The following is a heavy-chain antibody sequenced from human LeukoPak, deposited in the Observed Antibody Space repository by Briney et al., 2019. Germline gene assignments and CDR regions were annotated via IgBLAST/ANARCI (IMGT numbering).Heavy chain of an antibody. Sequence: TLRNPRTAAGCNFGDYGISWIRQATGKGLEWVANIKQDGSEKYYVDSVKGRFTISRDNAKNSLYLQMNSLRAEDTAVYYCARDDCSSISCYHNWFDPWGQGTLVTVSS. J-gene: IGHJ5*02. V-gene: IGHV3-7*01. CDR1: GCNFGDYG. CDR2: IKQDGSEK. CDR3: ARDDCSSISCYHNWFDP. D-gene: IGHD2-2*01.